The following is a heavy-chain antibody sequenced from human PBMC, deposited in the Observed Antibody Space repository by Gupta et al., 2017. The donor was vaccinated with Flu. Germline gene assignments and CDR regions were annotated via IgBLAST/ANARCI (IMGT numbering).Heavy chain of an antibody. CDR2: IWYDGSNK. Sequence: QVQLVESGGGVVQPGRSLRLSCAASGFTFSSYGMHWVRQAPGKGLEWVAVIWYDGSNKYYADSVKGRFTISRDNSKNTLYLQMNSLRAEDTAVYYCARDRKTYYDFWSGPYGMDVWGQGTTVTVSS. CDR3: ARDRKTYYDFWSGPYGMDV. V-gene: IGHV3-33*01. D-gene: IGHD3-3*01. CDR1: GFTFSSYG. J-gene: IGHJ6*02.